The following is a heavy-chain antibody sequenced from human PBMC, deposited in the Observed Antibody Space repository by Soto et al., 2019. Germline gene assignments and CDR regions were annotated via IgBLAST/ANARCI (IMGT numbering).Heavy chain of an antibody. CDR1: GGSFSGYY. J-gene: IGHJ4*02. CDR3: ARHPPSHPYGDYGGSLV. CDR2: INHSGST. D-gene: IGHD4-17*01. Sequence: SETLSLTCAVYGGSFSGYYWSWIRQPPGKGLEWIGEINHSGSTNYNPSLKSRVTISVDTSKNQFSLKLSSVTAADTAVYYCARHPPSHPYGDYGGSLVWGQGTLVTVSS. V-gene: IGHV4-34*01.